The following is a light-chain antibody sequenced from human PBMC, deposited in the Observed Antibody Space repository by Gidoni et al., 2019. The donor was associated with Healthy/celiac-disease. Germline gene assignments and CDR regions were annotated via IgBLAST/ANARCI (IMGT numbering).Light chain of an antibody. CDR1: SSDVGGYTD. J-gene: IGLJ2*01. CDR3: SSYTSRSTVV. V-gene: IGLV2-14*01. CDR2: EVS. Sequence: SALTQPDSVSASPGPWITISCTGTSSDVGGYTDVSCYQQHPGKAPKLMIYEVSNRPPGVSNRFSSYKGANAASLTIAGLQEEDEDDYYCSSYTSRSTVVFGGGTKLPVL.